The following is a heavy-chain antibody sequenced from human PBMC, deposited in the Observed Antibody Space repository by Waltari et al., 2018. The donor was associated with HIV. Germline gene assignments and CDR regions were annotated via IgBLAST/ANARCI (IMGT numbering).Heavy chain of an antibody. D-gene: IGHD2-15*01. J-gene: IGHJ3*01. CDR1: GFIFSNYA. V-gene: IGHV3-23*04. CDR2: ITGNSYNT. CDR3: ARPLGLVVVAATIDF. Sequence: EVQLVESGGGLVRPGGCLRLSCTACGFIFSNYAMPWVCQAPGKGLEWVLRITGNSYNTYYADSVKGRFTISRDNSKNTVYLQMNSLRAEDTALYYCARPLGLVVVAATIDFWGQGTMVTVSS.